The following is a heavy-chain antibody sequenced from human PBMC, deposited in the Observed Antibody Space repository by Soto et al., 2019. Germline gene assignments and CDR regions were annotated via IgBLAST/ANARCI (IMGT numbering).Heavy chain of an antibody. CDR1: GYRFSDYF. J-gene: IGHJ6*03. Sequence: QVQLVQSGAEVKKPGASVTVSCKASGYRFSDYFLHWERQAPGQGPEWMGWMNPNSGDTKYAQKFKGRVTMTRDTSVRTAYMELNWLKSDNTAVYYCAREGGGATAALDYYYFYMDVWGIGTMVTVSS. CDR2: MNPNSGDT. V-gene: IGHV1-2*02. CDR3: AREGGGATAALDYYYFYMDV. D-gene: IGHD2-15*01.